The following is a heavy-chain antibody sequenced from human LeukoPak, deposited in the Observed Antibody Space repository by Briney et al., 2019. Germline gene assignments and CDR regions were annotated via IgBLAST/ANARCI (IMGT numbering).Heavy chain of an antibody. Sequence: ASVKVSCKASGYTFTSYYMHWVRQAPGQGLEWMGIINPSGGSTSYAQKFQGRVTMTRDTSTSTVYMELSSLRSEDTAVYYCARDGPRYCSGGSCKTNWFDPWGQGTLVTVSS. CDR2: INPSGGST. CDR3: ARDGPRYCSGGSCKTNWFDP. V-gene: IGHV1-46*01. CDR1: GYTFTSYY. D-gene: IGHD2-15*01. J-gene: IGHJ5*02.